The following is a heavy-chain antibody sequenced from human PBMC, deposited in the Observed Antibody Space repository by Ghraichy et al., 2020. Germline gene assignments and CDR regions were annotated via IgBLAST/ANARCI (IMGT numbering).Heavy chain of an antibody. J-gene: IGHJ4*02. D-gene: IGHD2-2*02. CDR1: GFTFSSYA. CDR2: ISGSGGST. Sequence: GGSLRLSCAASGFTFSSYAMSWVRQAPGKGLEWVSAISGSGGSTYYADSVKGRFTISRDNSKNTLYLQMNSLRAEDTAVYYCAKSAPDIVVVPAAIFCPEYWGQGTLVTVSS. V-gene: IGHV3-23*01. CDR3: AKSAPDIVVVPAAIFCPEY.